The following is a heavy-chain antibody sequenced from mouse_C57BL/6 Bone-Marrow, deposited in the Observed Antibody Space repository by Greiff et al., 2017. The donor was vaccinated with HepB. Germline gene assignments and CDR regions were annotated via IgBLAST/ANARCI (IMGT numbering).Heavy chain of an antibody. V-gene: IGHV1-18*01. J-gene: IGHJ3*01. CDR3: ARWAFWFAY. Sequence: EVQLVESGPELVKPGASVKIPCKASGYTFTDYNMDWVKQSHGKSLEWIGDINPNNGGTIYNQKFKGKATLTVDKSSSTAYMELRSLTSEDTAVYYCARWAFWFAYWGQGTLVTVSA. CDR1: GYTFTDYN. CDR2: INPNNGGT.